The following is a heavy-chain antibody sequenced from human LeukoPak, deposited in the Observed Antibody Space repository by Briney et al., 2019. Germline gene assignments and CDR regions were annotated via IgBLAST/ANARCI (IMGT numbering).Heavy chain of an antibody. CDR2: INPNSGGT. V-gene: IGHV1-2*02. CDR3: ARDWGGYCSSTSCYLYNWFDP. D-gene: IGHD2-2*01. Sequence: EASVKVSCKASGYTFTGYYMHWVRQAPKQGLEWMGWINPNSGGTNYAQKFQGRVTMTRDTSISTAYMELSRLRSDDTAVYYCARDWGGYCSSTSCYLYNWFDPWGQGTLVTVSS. J-gene: IGHJ5*02. CDR1: GYTFTGYY.